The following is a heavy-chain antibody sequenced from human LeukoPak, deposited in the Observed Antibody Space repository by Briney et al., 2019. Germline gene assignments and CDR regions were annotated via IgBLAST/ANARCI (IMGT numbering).Heavy chain of an antibody. J-gene: IGHJ4*02. CDR2: IRSRGYGGTA. Sequence: GGSLRLSCTTSGFTFGDYSMSWFRQAPGKGLEWVGFIRSRGYGGTAEYAASVKGRFTISRDDSNSIAYLQMDSLKTEDTAVYYCTREIRYFDWFQADYWGQGTLVTVSS. CDR1: GFTFGDYS. CDR3: TREIRYFDWFQADY. D-gene: IGHD3-9*01. V-gene: IGHV3-49*03.